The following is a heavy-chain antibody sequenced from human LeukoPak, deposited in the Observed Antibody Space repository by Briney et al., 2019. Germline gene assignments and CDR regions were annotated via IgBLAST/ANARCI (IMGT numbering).Heavy chain of an antibody. Sequence: PGGSLRLSCAASGFTFSSYAMLWVRQAPGKGLEYVSAISSNGGSTYYANSVKGRFTISRDNSKNTLYLQMGSLRAEDMAVYYCVGRDAFDIWGQGTMVTVSS. CDR2: ISSNGGST. CDR1: GFTFSSYA. CDR3: VGRDAFDI. J-gene: IGHJ3*02. V-gene: IGHV3-64*01.